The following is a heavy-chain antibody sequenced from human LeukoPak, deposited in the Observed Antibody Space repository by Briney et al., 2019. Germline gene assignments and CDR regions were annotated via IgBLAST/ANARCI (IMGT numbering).Heavy chain of an antibody. D-gene: IGHD3-9*01. J-gene: IGHJ3*02. CDR1: GYTFTSYY. Sequence: GASVKVSCKASGYTFTSYYMHWVRQAPGQGLEWMGIINPSGGSTSYAQKFQGRVTMTRDMSTSTVYMELSSLRSEDTAVYYCARGSNILTGYYDAFDIWGQGTMVTVSS. CDR2: INPSGGST. V-gene: IGHV1-46*01. CDR3: ARGSNILTGYYDAFDI.